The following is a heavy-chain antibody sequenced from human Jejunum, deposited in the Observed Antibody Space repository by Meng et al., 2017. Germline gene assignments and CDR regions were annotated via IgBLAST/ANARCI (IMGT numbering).Heavy chain of an antibody. V-gene: IGHV4-30-4*01. CDR2: IHYIGSA. CDR3: ARERWEDYESRGFDS. J-gene: IGHJ4*02. Sequence: QVQPQESGPGLVKPSQTLSLTCTVSGGSISSDDYYWSWLRQPPGKGLEWIGYIHYIGSAFYHPALKSRATVSVDTSKNQFSLELKSVTAADTALYYCARERWEDYESRGFDSWGQGTLVTVSS. CDR1: GGSISSDDYY. D-gene: IGHD3-22*01.